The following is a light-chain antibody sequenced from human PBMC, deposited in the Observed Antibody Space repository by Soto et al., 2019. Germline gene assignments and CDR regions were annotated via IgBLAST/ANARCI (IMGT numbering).Light chain of an antibody. CDR3: QQYNNWPPWT. J-gene: IGKJ1*01. CDR2: GAS. V-gene: IGKV3-15*01. Sequence: EIVMTQSPATLSVSPGERATLSCRASQSVSSNLAWYQQKPGQAPRLLIYGASTRATGIPARFSGSGSGTEFTLTISSLQSEEVAVYYCQQYNNWPPWTFGQGTNVDIK. CDR1: QSVSSN.